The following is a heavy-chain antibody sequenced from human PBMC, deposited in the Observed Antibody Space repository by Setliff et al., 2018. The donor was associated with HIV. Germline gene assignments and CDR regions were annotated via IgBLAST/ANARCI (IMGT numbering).Heavy chain of an antibody. CDR1: GFTFDDYA. CDR2: ITGSGGST. D-gene: IGHD7-27*01. Sequence: GGSLRLSCTASGFTFDDYAMHWVRQAPGKGLEWVSSITGSGGSTYYADSVKGRFTISRDNSKNTLYLQMNSLRAEDTAVYYCARVLGKAYYYYYMDVWGKGTTVTVSS. CDR3: ARVLGKAYYYYYMDV. V-gene: IGHV3-23*01. J-gene: IGHJ6*03.